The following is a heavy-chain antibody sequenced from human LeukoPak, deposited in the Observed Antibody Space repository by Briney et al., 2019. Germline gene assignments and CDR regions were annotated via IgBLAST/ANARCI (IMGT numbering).Heavy chain of an antibody. Sequence: PGGSLRLSCAASGFSISRSWMSWVRQAPGKGLEWVANIKEDGDEKYYVDSVKGRFTISRDNAKNSLYLQMNSLRAEDTAVYYCARDRSAYQWGQGTLVTVSS. D-gene: IGHD3-3*01. V-gene: IGHV3-7*01. CDR3: ARDRSAYQ. CDR1: GFSISRSW. CDR2: IKEDGDEK. J-gene: IGHJ4*02.